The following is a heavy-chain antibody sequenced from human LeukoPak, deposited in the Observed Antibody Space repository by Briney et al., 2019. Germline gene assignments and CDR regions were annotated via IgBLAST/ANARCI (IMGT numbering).Heavy chain of an antibody. CDR3: ATSHDSAGNT. V-gene: IGHV3-7*01. J-gene: IGHJ5*01. CDR1: GFTFSSYW. CDR2: IIGDGSAK. Sequence: GGSLRFSCAASGFTFSSYWMSWVRQAPGKGLEWVANIIGDGSAKYYVDSVKGRFTISRDNAKNSLYLQMSSLRVEDTAVYYCATSHDSAGNTWGQGTLVTVSS. D-gene: IGHD2-15*01.